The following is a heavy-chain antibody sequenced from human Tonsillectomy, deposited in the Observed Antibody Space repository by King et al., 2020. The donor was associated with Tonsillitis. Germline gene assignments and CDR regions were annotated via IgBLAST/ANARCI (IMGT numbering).Heavy chain of an antibody. CDR3: TTVDYYDSHAYYPDAY. CDR1: GFTFSNTW. D-gene: IGHD3-22*01. J-gene: IGHJ4*02. V-gene: IGHV3-15*01. Sequence: EVQLVESGGGLVKPGGSLRLSCAASGFTFSNTWMSWVRQAPGKGLEWVGRIKTKTDGETADYTAPVKGRFTISTDDSKNTLYVQMNSLKTEDTGVYYCTTVDYYDSHAYYPDAYWGQGTLVTVSS. CDR2: IKTKTDGETA.